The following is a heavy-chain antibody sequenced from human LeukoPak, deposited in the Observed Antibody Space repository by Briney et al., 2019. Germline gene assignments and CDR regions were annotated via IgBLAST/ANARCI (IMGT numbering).Heavy chain of an antibody. CDR3: ARSYYYYGMDV. CDR1: GFAFNTYE. CDR2: IPSSGSSI. Sequence: PGGSLRLSCAASGFAFNTYEMNWVRQAPGKGLQWLAYIPSSGSSIYYADYVKGRFTISRDNAKNSLYLQMDSLRAEDTAVYYCARSYYYYGMDVWGKGTTVTVSS. V-gene: IGHV3-48*03. J-gene: IGHJ6*04.